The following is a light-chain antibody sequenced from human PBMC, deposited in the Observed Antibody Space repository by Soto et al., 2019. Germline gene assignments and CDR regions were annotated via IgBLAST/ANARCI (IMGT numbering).Light chain of an antibody. CDR3: QQGHYWPLT. Sequence: EIVMTQSPATLSLSPGERAALSCRASQSINSELAWYQQKPGQPPRLLIYGASTRATGVPARFTGSESGSVFTITISGVQCGDFSVYYCQQGHYWPLTFGQGTRLEI. V-gene: IGKV3-15*01. CDR2: GAS. CDR1: QSINSE. J-gene: IGKJ2*01.